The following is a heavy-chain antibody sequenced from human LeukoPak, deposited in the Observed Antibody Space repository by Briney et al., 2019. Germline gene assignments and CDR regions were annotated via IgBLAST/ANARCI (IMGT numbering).Heavy chain of an antibody. D-gene: IGHD6-19*01. V-gene: IGHV3-74*01. Sequence: GGSLRLSCAASEFTFSTYWMHWVRQAPGKGLVWVSRINPDGSTASYAGSVEGRFTTSRDNAKNTLYLQMNSLRAEDTAVYFCARVAVGEYNFHHWGQGTLVTVSS. J-gene: IGHJ4*02. CDR2: INPDGSTA. CDR3: ARVAVGEYNFHH. CDR1: EFTFSTYW.